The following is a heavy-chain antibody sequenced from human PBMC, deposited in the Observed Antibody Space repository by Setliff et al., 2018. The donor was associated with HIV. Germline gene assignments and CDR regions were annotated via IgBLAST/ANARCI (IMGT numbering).Heavy chain of an antibody. CDR1: GFTFSSSW. Sequence: PGGSLRLSCAASGFTFSSSWMHWVRQAPGKGLAWVSRINTDGTMTNYADSVKGRFTISRVNAKNSLYLQMNSLRAEDTAVYYCARSSLVVPSAKTHYFFDLWGRGTLVTVLL. CDR2: INTDGTMT. CDR3: ARSSLVVPSAKTHYFFDL. J-gene: IGHJ2*01. D-gene: IGHD2-2*01. V-gene: IGHV3-74*01.